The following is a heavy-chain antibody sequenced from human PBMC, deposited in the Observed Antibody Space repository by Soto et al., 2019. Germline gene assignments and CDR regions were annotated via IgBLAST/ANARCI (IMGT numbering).Heavy chain of an antibody. D-gene: IGHD3-10*01. CDR1: GGSISSYY. CDR3: ARGGQSYYGSGSYAFDP. J-gene: IGHJ5*02. Sequence: QVQLQESGPGLVKPSETLSLTCTVSGGSISSYYWSWIRQPPGKGLEWIGYMYYSGSTHYNPSLKSHDPISADPSRNQFYLRLNSVTAADTAVYYCARGGQSYYGSGSYAFDPWGQGTLVTVSS. V-gene: IGHV4-59*01. CDR2: MYYSGST.